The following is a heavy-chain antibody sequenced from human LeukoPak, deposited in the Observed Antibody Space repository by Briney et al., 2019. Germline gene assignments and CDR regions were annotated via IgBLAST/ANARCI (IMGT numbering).Heavy chain of an antibody. J-gene: IGHJ4*02. Sequence: SETLSLTCAVSGGSISDYYWSWIRQPPGKGLEWIGYIYYSGSTNYSPSLKSRVTMSVDTSKNQFSLNLNSLTAAVTAVYHCARGGPSSRYFDYWGRGTLVTVSS. CDR1: GGSISDYY. CDR3: ARGGPSSRYFDY. D-gene: IGHD2-2*01. V-gene: IGHV4-59*01. CDR2: IYYSGST.